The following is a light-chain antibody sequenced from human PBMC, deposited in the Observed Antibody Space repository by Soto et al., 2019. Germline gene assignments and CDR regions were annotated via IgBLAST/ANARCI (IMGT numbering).Light chain of an antibody. V-gene: IGKV3-11*01. CDR3: EQRDTWPPLT. CDR2: EAT. CDR1: RTVGNF. J-gene: IGKJ4*01. Sequence: EIVLTQSPATLSLSPGERATLSCRASRTVGNFLAWYQQKPGQAPSLLIYEATHRATGIPARFSGSGSATGFALTISSLAPDDFRVYYCEQRDTWPPLTFGGGSKVEIK.